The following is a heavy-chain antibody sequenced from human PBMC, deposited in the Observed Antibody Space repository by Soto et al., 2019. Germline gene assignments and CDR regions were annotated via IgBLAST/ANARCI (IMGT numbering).Heavy chain of an antibody. D-gene: IGHD6-13*01. CDR2: INWNGGST. V-gene: IGHV3-20*04. CDR3: ARDRGIAAAGAAFDI. J-gene: IGHJ3*02. CDR1: GFTVDDYG. Sequence: GGSLRLSCAASGFTVDDYGVSWVRQAPGKGLEWVSGINWNGGSTGYADSVKGRFTISRDNAKNSLYLQMNSLRAEDTALYYCARDRGIAAAGAAFDIWGQGTIVTVSS.